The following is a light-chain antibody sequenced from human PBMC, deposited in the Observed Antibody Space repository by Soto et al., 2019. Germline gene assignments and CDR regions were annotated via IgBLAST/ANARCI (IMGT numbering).Light chain of an antibody. V-gene: IGKV3-20*01. CDR2: GAS. J-gene: IGKJ1*01. Sequence: EIVLTQSPGTLSLSPGERATLSCRASQSVSSSYLAWYQQKPGQAPRLLIYGASSRATGIPDRFSGSGSGTHFTLTISRLDPEDFAVYYCQQYGSSLWTFGQGTKVEIK. CDR3: QQYGSSLWT. CDR1: QSVSSSY.